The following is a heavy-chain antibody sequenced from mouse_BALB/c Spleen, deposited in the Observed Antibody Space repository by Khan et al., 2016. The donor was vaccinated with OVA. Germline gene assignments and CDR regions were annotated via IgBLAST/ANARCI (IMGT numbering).Heavy chain of an antibody. Sequence: EVELVESGGGLVKPGGSLKLSCAASGFTFSSYAMSWVRQTPEKRLEWVATISSGGSYTYYPDSVKGRFTISRDNAKNTLYLQMSSLRSEETAMYYCARIYYGYGVSLMDYGGQGTSVTVSS. CDR1: GFTFSSYA. CDR2: ISSGGSYT. J-gene: IGHJ4*01. D-gene: IGHD2-2*01. CDR3: ARIYYGYGVSLMDY. V-gene: IGHV5-9-1*01.